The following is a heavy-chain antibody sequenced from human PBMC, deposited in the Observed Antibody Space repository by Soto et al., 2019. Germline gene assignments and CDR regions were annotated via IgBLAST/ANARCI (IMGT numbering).Heavy chain of an antibody. D-gene: IGHD3-10*01. V-gene: IGHV4-31*03. CDR2: IYYTGTT. CDR1: GDSISRGGYY. Sequence: QVQLQESGPGLVKPSQTLSLTCTVSGDSISRGGYYWSWIRQHPGKGLEWLGYIYYTGTTYYNPSLMSRVSISVDTSNNQFPLKVSSVTAADTAVYYCARDPADRGDYCGYWGQGTLVTVSS. CDR3: ARDPADRGDYCGY. J-gene: IGHJ4*02.